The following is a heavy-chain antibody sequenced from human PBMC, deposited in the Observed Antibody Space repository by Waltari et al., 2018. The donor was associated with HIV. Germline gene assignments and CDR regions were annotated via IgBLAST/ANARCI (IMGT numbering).Heavy chain of an antibody. D-gene: IGHD2-15*01. CDR3: ARASHYIEFSTFDGDYYFDV. CDR1: GFSVSNQW. CDR2: RNSDGSSR. J-gene: IGHJ4*02. V-gene: IGHV3-74*01. Sequence: VQLVDSGGGSIKTGGSLRLPCTASGFSVSNQWMDWVRQGPGKGLVWVARRNSDGSSRNYADAVKGRFVISRDNARNTVYLQLNSLRVEDTAMYFCARASHYIEFSTFDGDYYFDVWGRGTRVAVSS.